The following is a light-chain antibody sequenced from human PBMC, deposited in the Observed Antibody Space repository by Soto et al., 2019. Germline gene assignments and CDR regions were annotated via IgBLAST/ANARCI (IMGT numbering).Light chain of an antibody. CDR2: AAS. CDR3: LQDYNFPWT. V-gene: IGKV1-6*01. Sequence: AIQMTQSPSSLSASLGDRVTITCRASQGIRDHLGWYQQKPGNAPRLLIYAASTLQSGVPSRFSGSGSGTDFTLTISSLQPEDFATYYCLQDYNFPWTFGQGTKVEIK. J-gene: IGKJ1*01. CDR1: QGIRDH.